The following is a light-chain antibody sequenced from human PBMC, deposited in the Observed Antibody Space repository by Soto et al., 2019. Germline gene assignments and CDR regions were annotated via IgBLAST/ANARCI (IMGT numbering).Light chain of an antibody. CDR2: ASS. V-gene: IGKV1-9*01. CDR3: QQLNTFPVT. CDR1: QGISSY. Sequence: DIQLTQSPSFLSASVGDRVTIRCRASQGISSYLAWYQQTPGKAPKLLIYASSILQSGVPSRFSGSGSGTEFTLTISSLQPEDFSTYYCQQLNTFPVTFGQWTRLAI. J-gene: IGKJ5*01.